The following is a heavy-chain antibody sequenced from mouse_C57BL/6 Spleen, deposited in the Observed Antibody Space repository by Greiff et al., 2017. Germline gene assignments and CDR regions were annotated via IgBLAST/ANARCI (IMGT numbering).Heavy chain of an antibody. CDR2: INPNNGGT. V-gene: IGHV1-22*01. CDR1: GYTFTDYN. Sequence: DVQLQESGPELVKPGASVKMSCKASGYTFTDYNMHWVKQSHGKSLEWIGYINPNNGGTSYNQKFKGKATLTVNKSYSTAYMELRSLTSEDSAVYYCASTGDGYLYYFDYWGQGTTLTVSS. D-gene: IGHD2-3*01. CDR3: ASTGDGYLYYFDY. J-gene: IGHJ2*01.